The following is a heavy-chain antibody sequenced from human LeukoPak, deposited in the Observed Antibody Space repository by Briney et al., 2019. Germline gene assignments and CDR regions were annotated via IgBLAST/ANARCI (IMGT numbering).Heavy chain of an antibody. Sequence: GGSLRLSCAASGFTFSSFTMNWVRQAPGKGLEWVSFISSSSSYIYSADSVKGRFTISRDNARNSLYLQMNSLRAEDTAVYYCAKVRGYGNAFDIWGQGTMVTVSS. J-gene: IGHJ3*02. CDR3: AKVRGYGNAFDI. D-gene: IGHD5-12*01. CDR2: ISSSSSYI. CDR1: GFTFSSFT. V-gene: IGHV3-21*04.